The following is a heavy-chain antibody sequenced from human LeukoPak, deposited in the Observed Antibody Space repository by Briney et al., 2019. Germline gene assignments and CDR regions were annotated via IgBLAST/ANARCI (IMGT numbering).Heavy chain of an antibody. CDR3: TTVGDIVVVPAAMDYYYYYMDV. D-gene: IGHD2-2*01. CDR2: IETSGGST. J-gene: IGHJ6*03. CDR1: GFTFSSYG. V-gene: IGHV3-23*01. Sequence: PGGSLRLSCAASGFTFSSYGMSWVRQAPGKGLEWVSAIETSGGSTYYADSVKGRFTISRDNSKNTLFLQMNSLKTEDTAVYYCTTVGDIVVVPAAMDYYYYYMDVWGKGTTVTISS.